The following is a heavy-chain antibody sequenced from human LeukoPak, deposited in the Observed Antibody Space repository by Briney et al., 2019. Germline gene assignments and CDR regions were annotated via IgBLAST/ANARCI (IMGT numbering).Heavy chain of an antibody. J-gene: IGHJ2*01. CDR3: ATDFRHYFDSSGYYSQGGWYFDV. CDR1: GSSITRSNYY. CDR2: IYYGGST. V-gene: IGHV4-39*07. Sequence: RPSETLSLTCAVSGSSITRSNYYWAWIRQPPGGGLEWIGSIYYGGSTYYNPSLKSQVTLSVDTSQSQFSLRLTSVTATDTAVYYCATDFRHYFDSSGYYSQGGWYFDVWGRGTLVTVSS. D-gene: IGHD3-22*01.